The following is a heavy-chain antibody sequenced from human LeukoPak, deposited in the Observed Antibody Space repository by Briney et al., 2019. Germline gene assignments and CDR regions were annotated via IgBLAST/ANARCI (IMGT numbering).Heavy chain of an antibody. D-gene: IGHD3-22*01. CDR1: GDSIGSYF. V-gene: IGHV4-59*12. CDR3: ARGGYYYDSSGYYH. Sequence: PSETLSLTCTVSGDSIGSYFWSWIRQSPGKGLEWIGHIYHSGSTNYNPSLKSRVTISIDTSKNQFSLKLSSVTAADMAVYYCARGGYYYDSSGYYHWGQGTLVTVSS. J-gene: IGHJ5*02. CDR2: IYHSGST.